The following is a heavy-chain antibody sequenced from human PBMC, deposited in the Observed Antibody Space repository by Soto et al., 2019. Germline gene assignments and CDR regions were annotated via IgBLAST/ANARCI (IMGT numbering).Heavy chain of an antibody. V-gene: IGHV3-11*01. Sequence: QVQLVESGGGLVKPGGSLRLSCAASGFTFSDFYMSWIRQAPGKGLEWISYISSGSTNIFYADSVKGRFTVSRDNAKISVYLQRDSLRAEDTSVYYCARDRNAAGSDYWGQGTLVTVSS. J-gene: IGHJ4*02. CDR3: ARDRNAAGSDY. CDR2: ISSGSTNI. CDR1: GFTFSDFY. D-gene: IGHD1-1*01.